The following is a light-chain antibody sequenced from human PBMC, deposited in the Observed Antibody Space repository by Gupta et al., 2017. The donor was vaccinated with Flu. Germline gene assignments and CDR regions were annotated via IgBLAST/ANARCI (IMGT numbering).Light chain of an antibody. V-gene: IGLV2-8*01. J-gene: IGLJ1*01. CDR2: EVS. Sequence: QSVTSSCTGTSSDVGGYNYVSWYQQHPGKAPKLMMYEVSKRPSGVPDRFSGSKSGNTASLTVSGLQAEDEADYYCSSYAGSNNVFGTGTKVTVL. CDR1: SSDVGGYNY. CDR3: SSYAGSNNV.